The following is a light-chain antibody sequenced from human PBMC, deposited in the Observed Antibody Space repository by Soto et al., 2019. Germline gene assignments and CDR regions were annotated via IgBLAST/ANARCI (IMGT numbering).Light chain of an antibody. Sequence: IVVTQSPATLSVSPGDTVTLSCRASESLFGFLAWYQQKPGQAPRLLMYGVSTRATGIPARFSGGGSATDFTLTISSLQSEDSAFYFGQSYNDWPFASGLGTRLEI. J-gene: IGKJ2*01. CDR3: QSYNDWPFA. V-gene: IGKV3-15*01. CDR1: ESLFGF. CDR2: GVS.